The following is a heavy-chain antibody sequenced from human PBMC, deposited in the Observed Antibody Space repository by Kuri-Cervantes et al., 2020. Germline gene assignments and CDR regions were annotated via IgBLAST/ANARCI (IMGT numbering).Heavy chain of an antibody. Sequence: GESLKISCAASGFTFSSYDMHWVRQATGKGLEWVSAIGTAGDTYYPGSVKGRFTIYRENAKNSLYLQMNSLRSGDTAVYYCARGAVTKYGMDVWGQGTMVTVSS. CDR1: GFTFSSYD. CDR2: IGTAGDT. J-gene: IGHJ6*02. CDR3: ARGAVTKYGMDV. D-gene: IGHD4-17*01. V-gene: IGHV3-13*01.